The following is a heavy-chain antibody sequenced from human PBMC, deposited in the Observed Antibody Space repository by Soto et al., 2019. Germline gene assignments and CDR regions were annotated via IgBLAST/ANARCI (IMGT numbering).Heavy chain of an antibody. CDR2: IMPVFPTP. V-gene: IGHV1-69*12. J-gene: IGHJ6*01. CDR3: ARDKDRQQLGGNYYYIMDV. Sequence: QVQLVQSGAEVKKPGSSVKVSCKTYGGTFRTSAISWVRQAPGQGLEWMGGIMPVFPTPDYAQKFQGRVTITADESTSTACMERSSLRSEDTAVYYCARDKDRQQLGGNYYYIMDVWGQGTTVTVSS. D-gene: IGHD3-3*02. CDR1: GGTFRTSA.